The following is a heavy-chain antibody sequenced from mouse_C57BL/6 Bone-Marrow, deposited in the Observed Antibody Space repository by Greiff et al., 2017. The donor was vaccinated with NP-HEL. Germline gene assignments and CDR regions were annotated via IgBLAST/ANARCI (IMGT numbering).Heavy chain of an antibody. J-gene: IGHJ2*01. CDR2: ISYDGSN. D-gene: IGHD2-10*01. Sequence: EVKLLESGPGLVKPSQSLSLTCSVTGYSITSGYYWNWIRQFPGNKLEWMGYISYDGSNNYNPSLKNRISITRDTSKNQFFLKLNSVTTEDTATYYCARASYTRDYFDYWGQGTTLTVSS. CDR3: ARASYTRDYFDY. V-gene: IGHV3-6*01. CDR1: GYSITSGYY.